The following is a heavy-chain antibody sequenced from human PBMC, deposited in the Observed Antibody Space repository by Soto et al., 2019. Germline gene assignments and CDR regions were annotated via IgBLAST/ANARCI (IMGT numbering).Heavy chain of an antibody. V-gene: IGHV3-30-3*01. CDR3: ARDPLTTVVTHFDY. Sequence: GGSLRLSCAASGFTFSSYAMHWVRQAPGKGLEWVAVISYDGSNKYYADSVKGRFTISRDNSKNTLYLQMNSLRAEDTAVYYCARDPLTTVVTHFDYWGQGTLVTVSS. D-gene: IGHD4-17*01. CDR1: GFTFSSYA. CDR2: ISYDGSNK. J-gene: IGHJ4*02.